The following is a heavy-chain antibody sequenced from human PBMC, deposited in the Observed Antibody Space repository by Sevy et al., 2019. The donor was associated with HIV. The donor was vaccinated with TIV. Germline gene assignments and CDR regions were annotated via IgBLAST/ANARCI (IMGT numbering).Heavy chain of an antibody. CDR3: AKGDYNYNFLFDY. V-gene: IGHV3-23*01. D-gene: IGHD1-1*01. CDR2: INTSGAGT. J-gene: IGHJ4*02. Sequence: GGSLRLSCAASGFTFSRSAMSWVRQAPGKGLEWVSTINTSGAGTYYAYSVRGQFTISRDNSKNTLYLQMNSLRAEDTAAYYCAKGDYNYNFLFDYWDQGTLVTVSS. CDR1: GFTFSRSA.